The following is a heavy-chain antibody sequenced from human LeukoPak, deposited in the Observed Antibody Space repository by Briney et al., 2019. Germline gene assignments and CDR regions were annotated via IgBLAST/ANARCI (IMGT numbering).Heavy chain of an antibody. CDR3: ARGPYSSNWYVDY. CDR1: GFTLSSYE. D-gene: IGHD6-13*01. V-gene: IGHV3-48*03. CDR2: ISRTGNSI. J-gene: IGHJ4*02. Sequence: PGGSLRLSCAASGFTLSSYEMNWVRLAPGKGLEWISYISRTGNSIYYADSVKGRSTISRDSDKNSLYLQMNSLRAEDTAVYYCARGPYSSNWYVDYWGQGTLVTVAS.